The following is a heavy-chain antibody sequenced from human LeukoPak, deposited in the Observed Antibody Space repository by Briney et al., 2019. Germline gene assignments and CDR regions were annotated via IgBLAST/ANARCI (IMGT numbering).Heavy chain of an antibody. CDR2: IKQDGSEK. J-gene: IGHJ4*02. V-gene: IGHV3-7*01. CDR3: ARDRGVGATKSDY. Sequence: PGGSLRLSCAASGFTFSSYWMSWVRQAPGKGLEWVANIKQDGSEKYYVDSVKGRFTISRDNAKNSLYLQMNSLRAEDTAVYYCARDRGVGATKSDYWGQGTLVTVSS. CDR1: GFTFSSYW. D-gene: IGHD1-26*01.